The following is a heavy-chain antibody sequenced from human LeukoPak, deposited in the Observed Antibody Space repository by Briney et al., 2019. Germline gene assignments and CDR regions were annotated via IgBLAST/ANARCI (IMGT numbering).Heavy chain of an antibody. J-gene: IGHJ5*02. CDR3: ARDRENTSGWQGWFDP. CDR1: GGSFSSHY. CDR2: INYSGTT. Sequence: PSETLSLTCTVSGGSFSSHYWSWIRQPPGKGLEWIGYINYSGTTNYNPSLKSRVIMSVDTSKNQFSLRLTSVTAADTAVYYCARDRENTSGWQGWFDPWGQGTLVTVSS. V-gene: IGHV4-59*11. D-gene: IGHD6-19*01.